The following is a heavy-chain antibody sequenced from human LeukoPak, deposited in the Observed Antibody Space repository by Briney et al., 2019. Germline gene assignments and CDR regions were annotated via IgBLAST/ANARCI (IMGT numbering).Heavy chain of an antibody. CDR2: ISSGSGYI. J-gene: IGHJ2*01. CDR1: GFTFSSYS. Sequence: GGSLRLSCAASGFTFSSYSMNWVRQAPGKGLEWVSSISSGSGYISYADSVKGRFTISRDNAKNTLFLQMNSLRPEDTAVYFCAKPNAKYNNGWLNWYFDIWGRGTQVIVSS. D-gene: IGHD6-19*01. CDR3: AKPNAKYNNGWLNWYFDI. V-gene: IGHV3-21*01.